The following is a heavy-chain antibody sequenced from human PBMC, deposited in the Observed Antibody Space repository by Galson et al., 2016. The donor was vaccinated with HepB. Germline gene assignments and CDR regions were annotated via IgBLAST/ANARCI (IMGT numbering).Heavy chain of an antibody. D-gene: IGHD2-2*01. CDR2: ISGSGGST. J-gene: IGHJ4*02. V-gene: IGHV3-23*01. CDR3: ASACSSTTCYGDFDY. Sequence: SLRLSCAASGFTFSSHSMTWVRQALGKGLEWVSVISGSGGSTYYADSVKGRFTISRDNSDETLFLQMNSLRAEDTAVYYCASACSSTTCYGDFDYWGQGTLVTVSS. CDR1: GFTFSSHS.